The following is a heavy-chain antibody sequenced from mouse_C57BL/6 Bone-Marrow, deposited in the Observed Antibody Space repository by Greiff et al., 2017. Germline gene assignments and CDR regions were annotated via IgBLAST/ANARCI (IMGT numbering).Heavy chain of an antibody. CDR1: GYTFTDYN. Sequence: VQLQQSGPELVKPGASVKIPCKASGYTFTDYNMDWVKQSHGKSLEWIGDINPNNGGTIYNQKFKGKATLTVDKSSSTAYMELRSLTSEDTAVYYCAILYYYGSRSFDYWGQGTTLTVSS. V-gene: IGHV1-18*01. CDR2: INPNNGGT. D-gene: IGHD1-1*01. CDR3: AILYYYGSRSFDY. J-gene: IGHJ2*01.